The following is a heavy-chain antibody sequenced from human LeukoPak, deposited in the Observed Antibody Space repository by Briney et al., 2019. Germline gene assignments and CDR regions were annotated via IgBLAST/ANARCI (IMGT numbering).Heavy chain of an antibody. CDR3: ARWSPTHDASDI. J-gene: IGHJ3*02. V-gene: IGHV4-30-2*01. CDR1: GDSISSGGYS. Sequence: SETLSLTCAVSGDSISSGGYSWSWIRQPPGKGLEWIAYIYHSGSTYYNPSLKSRVTMSLNTSKNQFSLKLNSVTAADTAVYYCARWSPTHDASDIWGQGTMVTVSS. CDR2: IYHSGST. D-gene: IGHD1-26*01.